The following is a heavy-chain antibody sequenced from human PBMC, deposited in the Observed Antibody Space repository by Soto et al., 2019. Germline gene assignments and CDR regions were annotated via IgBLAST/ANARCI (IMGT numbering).Heavy chain of an antibody. Sequence: EVQLVESGGGLVQPGGSLRLSCAASGFTFSNYKMSWVRQDPGKGLGWVSYISTSSSIINYADSVKGRFTIYRDNAKNSLYLQMNSLRDEDTGVYYCVGDLLVAAPTNKYWGQGTLVTVSS. CDR1: GFTFSNYK. CDR3: VGDLLVAAPTNKY. J-gene: IGHJ4*02. V-gene: IGHV3-48*02. D-gene: IGHD2-15*01. CDR2: ISTSSSII.